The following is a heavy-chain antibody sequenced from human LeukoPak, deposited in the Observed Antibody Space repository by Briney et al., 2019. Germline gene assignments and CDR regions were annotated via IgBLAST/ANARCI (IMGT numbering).Heavy chain of an antibody. J-gene: IGHJ3*02. D-gene: IGHD6-13*01. CDR3: ARDLKGSSSWYVGDAFDI. Sequence: SETLSLTCTVSGGSISSRGYYWRWIRQHPGKGLEWIGYIYYSGSTNYNPSLKSRVTMSVDTFKNQFSLKLSSVTAADTAVYYCARDLKGSSSWYVGDAFDIWGQGTMVTVSS. CDR2: IYYSGST. CDR1: GGSISSRGYY. V-gene: IGHV4-61*08.